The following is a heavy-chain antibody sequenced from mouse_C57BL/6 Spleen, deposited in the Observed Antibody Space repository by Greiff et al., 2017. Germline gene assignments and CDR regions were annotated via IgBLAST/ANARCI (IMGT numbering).Heavy chain of an antibody. Sequence: QVQLQQSGAELVMPGASVKLSCKASGYTFTSYWMHWVKQRPGQGLEWIGEIDPSDSYTNYHQKFKGKSTLTVDKSSSAAYMQLSSLTSEDSAVYYCARGPFCDEGFAYWGQGTLGTVSA. J-gene: IGHJ3*01. D-gene: IGHD2-13*01. CDR2: IDPSDSYT. V-gene: IGHV1-69*01. CDR1: GYTFTSYW. CDR3: ARGPFCDEGFAY.